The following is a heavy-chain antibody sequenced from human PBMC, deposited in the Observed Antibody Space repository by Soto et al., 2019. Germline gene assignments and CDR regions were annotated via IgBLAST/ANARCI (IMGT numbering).Heavy chain of an antibody. CDR3: ARLDTAMVSRAFDI. Sequence: PGESLKISCKVSGYSFTSYWIGWVRQMPGKRLEWMGIIYPGDSDTRYSPSFQGQVTISADKSISTAYLQWSSLKASDTAMYYCARLDTAMVSRAFDIWGQGTMVTVSS. D-gene: IGHD5-18*01. V-gene: IGHV5-51*01. J-gene: IGHJ3*02. CDR2: IYPGDSDT. CDR1: GYSFTSYW.